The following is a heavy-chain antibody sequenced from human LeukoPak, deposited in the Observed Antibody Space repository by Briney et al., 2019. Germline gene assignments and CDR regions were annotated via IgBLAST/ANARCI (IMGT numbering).Heavy chain of an antibody. Sequence: ASVKVSCKASGGTFSSYAISWVRQAPGQGLEWMGGVIPIFGTANYAQKFQGRVTITADESTSTAYMELSSLRSEDTAVYYCAREDRYYYDSSDNWFDSWGQGTLVTVSS. V-gene: IGHV1-69*13. J-gene: IGHJ5*01. CDR1: GGTFSSYA. CDR3: AREDRYYYDSSDNWFDS. D-gene: IGHD3-22*01. CDR2: VIPIFGTA.